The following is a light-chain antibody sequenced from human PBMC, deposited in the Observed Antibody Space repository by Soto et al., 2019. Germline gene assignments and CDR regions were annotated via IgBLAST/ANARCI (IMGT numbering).Light chain of an antibody. CDR2: EVS. CDR1: SSDVGGYNY. J-gene: IGLJ1*01. Sequence: QSALTQPASVSGSPGQSITISCTGTSSDVGGYNYVSWYQHHPGKAPELMMYEVSNRPSGVSNRFSGSRSGNTASLTISELQSADEAEYYCNSYTSSSTFVFGTGTKLTVL. V-gene: IGLV2-14*01. CDR3: NSYTSSSTFV.